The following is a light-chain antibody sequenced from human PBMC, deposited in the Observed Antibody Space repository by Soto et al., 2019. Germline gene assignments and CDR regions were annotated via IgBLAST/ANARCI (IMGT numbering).Light chain of an antibody. CDR1: SNDVGGYNY. Sequence: QSALTQPASMSGSPGQSITISCAGTSNDVGGYNYVSWYQQHPGKAPKLMIFEVSNRPSGDSNRFSGSKSGNTASLTISGLRAEDEAYYYCCSYTSTNSRVFGGGTQLTVL. J-gene: IGLJ3*02. V-gene: IGLV2-14*01. CDR2: EVS. CDR3: CSYTSTNSRV.